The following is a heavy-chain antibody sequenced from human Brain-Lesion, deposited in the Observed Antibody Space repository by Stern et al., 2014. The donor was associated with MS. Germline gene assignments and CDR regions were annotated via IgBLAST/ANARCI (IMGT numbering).Heavy chain of an antibody. CDR3: AGEEDIRYCSGGSCTGNWFDP. CDR2: ISYSGNT. V-gene: IGHV4-39*01. CDR1: GGSVSSTSYA. J-gene: IGHJ5*02. Sequence: QVQLVESGPGLVKPSETLSLTCTVAGGSVSSTSYAWAWIRQPPGKGLEWIGTISYSGNTYYSPSLKSRLTISPDTAQNPFSLQLRSVTAADTAVYYCAGEEDIRYCSGGSCTGNWFDPWGQGTLVTVSS. D-gene: IGHD2-15*01.